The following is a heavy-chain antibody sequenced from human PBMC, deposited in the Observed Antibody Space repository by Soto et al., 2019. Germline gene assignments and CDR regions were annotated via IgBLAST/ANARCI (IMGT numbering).Heavy chain of an antibody. CDR3: AAGIRYGDYVFDY. CDR2: IVVGSGNT. Sequence: SVKVSCKASGFTFTSSAVQWVRQARGQLFDWIVWIVVGSGNTNYAQKFHERVTITRVMSTSTAYMELSILSFDDTAVYYCAAGIRYGDYVFDYWGQGTLVTVSS. J-gene: IGHJ4*02. V-gene: IGHV1-58*01. CDR1: GFTFTSSA. D-gene: IGHD4-17*01.